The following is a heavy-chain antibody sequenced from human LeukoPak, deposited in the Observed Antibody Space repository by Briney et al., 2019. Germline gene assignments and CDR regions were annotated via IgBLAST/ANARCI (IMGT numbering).Heavy chain of an antibody. V-gene: IGHV4-39*01. J-gene: IGHJ5*02. D-gene: IGHD2-2*01. CDR3: ARHGGGYQLLLGWFDP. Sequence: SETLSLTCTVSGGSISSSSYYWGWIRQPPGKGLEWIGSIYYSGSTYYNPSLTSRVTISVDTSKNQFSLKLSSVTAADTAVYYCARHGGGYQLLLGWFDPWGQGTLVTVSS. CDR1: GGSISSSSYY. CDR2: IYYSGST.